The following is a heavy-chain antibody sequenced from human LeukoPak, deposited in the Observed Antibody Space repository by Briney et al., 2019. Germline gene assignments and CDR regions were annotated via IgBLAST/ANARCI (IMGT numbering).Heavy chain of an antibody. V-gene: IGHV3-30*18. CDR1: GLTFSNYG. CDR2: IPYDGSNK. CDR3: AKEGGSYPYYYGMDV. J-gene: IGHJ6*02. D-gene: IGHD1-26*01. Sequence: PGGSLRLSCAASGLTFSNYGMHWVRQAPGKGLEWVAVIPYDGSNKYYADSVKGRFTISRDNSKNTLYLQMNSLRAEDTAVYYCAKEGGSYPYYYGMDVWGQGTTVTVSS.